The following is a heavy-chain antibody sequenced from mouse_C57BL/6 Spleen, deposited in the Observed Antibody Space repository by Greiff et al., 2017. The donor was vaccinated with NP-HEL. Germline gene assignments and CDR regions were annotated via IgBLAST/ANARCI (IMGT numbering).Heavy chain of an antibody. CDR2: IDPSDSYT. J-gene: IGHJ4*01. CDR3: ARPQMDY. V-gene: IGHV1-50*01. CDR1: GYTFTSYW. Sequence: VQLQQSGAELVKPGASVKLSCKASGYTFTSYWMQWVKQRPGQGLEWIGEIDPSDSYTNYNQKFKGKATLTVDTSSSTAYMQLSSLTSEDSAVYYCARPQMDYWGQGTSVTVSS.